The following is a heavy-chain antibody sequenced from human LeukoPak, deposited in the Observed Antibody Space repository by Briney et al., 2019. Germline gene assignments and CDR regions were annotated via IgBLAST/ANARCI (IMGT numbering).Heavy chain of an antibody. Sequence: GGSLRLSCAASGFTVSSNYMSWVRQAPGKGLEWVSAITASSDSTYYADSVRGRFTISRDNSKNTLYLQMNSLRAEDTAVYYCAKDRGYSYGISEYWGQGTLVTVSS. D-gene: IGHD5-18*01. CDR2: ITASSDST. CDR3: AKDRGYSYGISEY. V-gene: IGHV3-23*01. CDR1: GFTVSSNY. J-gene: IGHJ4*02.